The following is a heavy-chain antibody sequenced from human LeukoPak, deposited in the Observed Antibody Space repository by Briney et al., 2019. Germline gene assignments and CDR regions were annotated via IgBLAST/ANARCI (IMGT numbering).Heavy chain of an antibody. V-gene: IGHV3-53*01. D-gene: IGHD2-21*02. Sequence: GGSLRLSCAASGFPFSNFWMTWVRQAPGKGLEWVSVIYSGGSTYYADSVKGRFTISRDNSKNTLYLQMNSLRAEDTAVYYCASDSDFSVVTANAFDIWGQGTMVTVSS. CDR3: ASDSDFSVVTANAFDI. CDR2: IYSGGST. CDR1: GFPFSNFW. J-gene: IGHJ3*02.